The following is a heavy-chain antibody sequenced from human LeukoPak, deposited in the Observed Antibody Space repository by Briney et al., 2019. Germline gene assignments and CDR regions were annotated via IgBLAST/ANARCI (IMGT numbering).Heavy chain of an antibody. Sequence: SETLSLTCTVSGGSISSYYWSWIRQPPGKGLEWIGYIYYSGSTNYNPSLKSRVTISVDTSKNQFSLKLSSVTAADTAVYYCARAATRYCSGGSCYRYRTYWYFDPWGRGTLVTVSS. J-gene: IGHJ2*01. V-gene: IGHV4-59*01. CDR3: ARAATRYCSGGSCYRYRTYWYFDP. CDR2: IYYSGST. D-gene: IGHD2-15*01. CDR1: GGSISSYY.